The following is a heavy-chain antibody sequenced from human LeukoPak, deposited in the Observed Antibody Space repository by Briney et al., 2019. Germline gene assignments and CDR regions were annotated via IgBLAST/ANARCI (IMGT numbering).Heavy chain of an antibody. CDR3: ARDNGDYRSIYYYMDV. V-gene: IGHV4-31*03. CDR2: IYYSWSS. Sequence: PSQTLSLTCTVSGGSINSGGSYWSWIRQHPGKGLEWIGCIYYSWSSYYNPSLKSRVTLSLDKSKNQFSLKLSSVTAADTAVYHCARDNGDYRSIYYYMDVWGKGTTVTVSS. J-gene: IGHJ6*03. D-gene: IGHD4-11*01. CDR1: GGSINSGGSY.